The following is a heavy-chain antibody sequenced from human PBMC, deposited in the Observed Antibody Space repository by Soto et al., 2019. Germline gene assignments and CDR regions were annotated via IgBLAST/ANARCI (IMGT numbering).Heavy chain of an antibody. V-gene: IGHV4-59*01. Sequence: QVQLQESGPGLVKPSETLSLTCTVSGGSISSYYWSWIRQPPGKGLEWIGYIYYSGSTNYHPSLKRRVSISVDTSKNQFSLKLSSVTAADTAVYYCARGDLVSADGENWFDPWGQGTLVTVSS. D-gene: IGHD3-10*01. CDR1: GGSISSYY. CDR3: ARGDLVSADGENWFDP. CDR2: IYYSGST. J-gene: IGHJ5*02.